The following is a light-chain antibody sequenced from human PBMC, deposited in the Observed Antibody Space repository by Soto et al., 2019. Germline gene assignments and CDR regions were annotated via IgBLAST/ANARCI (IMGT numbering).Light chain of an antibody. CDR1: QSINAW. CDR2: QAS. J-gene: IGKJ5*01. CDR3: QHYDSYSSIA. Sequence: DIQMTQSPSTLSASVGDRVTIACRASQSINAWLAWYQQKPGKAPNLLIYQASTLQMGVPSRFSGSGSGTEFTLTINSLQTDDFAPDFGQHYDSYSSIAFGQGTRLEIK. V-gene: IGKV1-5*03.